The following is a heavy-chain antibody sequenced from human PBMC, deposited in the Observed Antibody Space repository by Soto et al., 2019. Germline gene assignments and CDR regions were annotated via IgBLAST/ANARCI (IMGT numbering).Heavy chain of an antibody. Sequence: EVQLVQSGAEVKKPGESLKISCKGSGYSFSTYWIGWVRQMPGKGLEWMGIIYPGDSDTRYSPSFQGQVTISADTSTGTAYLQWTSLKASDTAMYYCARSLPFFDWLLYGLYFDYWGQGTLVTVSS. CDR1: GYSFSTYW. J-gene: IGHJ4*02. D-gene: IGHD3-9*01. V-gene: IGHV5-51*01. CDR2: IYPGDSDT. CDR3: ARSLPFFDWLLYGLYFDY.